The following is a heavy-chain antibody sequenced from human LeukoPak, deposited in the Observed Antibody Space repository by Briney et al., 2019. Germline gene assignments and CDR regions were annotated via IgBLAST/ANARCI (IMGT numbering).Heavy chain of an antibody. CDR1: GFTFSSYE. J-gene: IGHJ4*02. CDR3: ARVGSRSPDY. CDR2: ISSRGSTI. V-gene: IGHV3-48*03. D-gene: IGHD6-19*01. Sequence: GGSLRLSCAASGFTFSSYEMNWVRQAPGKGLEWVSSISSRGSTIYYADSVKGRFTISRDNAKNSLYLQMNSLRAEDTAVYYCARVGSRSPDYWGQGTLVTVSS.